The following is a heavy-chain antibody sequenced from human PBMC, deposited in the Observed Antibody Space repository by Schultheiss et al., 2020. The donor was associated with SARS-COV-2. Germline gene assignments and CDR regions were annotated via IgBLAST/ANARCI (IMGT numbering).Heavy chain of an antibody. CDR2: IYWNDDK. V-gene: IGHV2-5*01. J-gene: IGHJ4*02. D-gene: IGHD1/OR15-1a*01. Sequence: SGPTLVKSTQTLTLTCTFSGFSLSTSGVGVGWIRQPPGKALEWLALIYWNDDKRYSPSLKSRLTISKDTSKSQVVLTMTNMDPVDTATYYCAHTGEYNWNTNFDYWGQGTLVTVSS. CDR1: GFSLSTSGVG. CDR3: AHTGEYNWNTNFDY.